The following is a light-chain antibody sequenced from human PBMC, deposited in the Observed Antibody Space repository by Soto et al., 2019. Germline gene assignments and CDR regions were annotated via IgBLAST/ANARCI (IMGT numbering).Light chain of an antibody. V-gene: IGLV2-14*03. Sequence: QSVLTQPASVSGSPGQSITISCTGTSSDVGEYNYVSWYQQHPGKAPKLMIYDVTNRPSGVSNRFSGSKSGNPASLTISGPQAGGGADYYRHSKTSRTPNVLFGGGTKPPVL. CDR2: DVT. CDR3: HSKTSRTPNVL. J-gene: IGLJ2*01. CDR1: SSDVGEYNY.